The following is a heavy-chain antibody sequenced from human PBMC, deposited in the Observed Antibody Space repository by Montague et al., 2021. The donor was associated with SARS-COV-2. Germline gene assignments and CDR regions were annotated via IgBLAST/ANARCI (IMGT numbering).Heavy chain of an antibody. CDR1: GFTFASYG. CDR3: ARDADTVVGLIRWDNALGV. D-gene: IGHD3/OR15-3a*01. V-gene: IGHV3-33*01. Sequence: SLRLSWATSGFTFASYGMHWVRQAPGKGLEWVAVISYDASHEFYGDSVKGRFTISRDDSKNTVHLQMNSLRAEDTAVYYCARDADTVVGLIRWDNALGVWGQGTTVIVSS. CDR2: ISYDASHE. J-gene: IGHJ6*02.